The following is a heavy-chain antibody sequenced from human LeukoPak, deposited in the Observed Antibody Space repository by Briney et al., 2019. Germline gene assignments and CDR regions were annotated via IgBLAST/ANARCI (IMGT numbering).Heavy chain of an antibody. Sequence: GGSLRLSCAASGFTFSSYSMNWVRQAPGKGLEWVSSISSSSTYIYYADSVKGRFIISRDNAKNSLYLQMNSLRAEDTAVFYCARDFLNAIDIWGQGTMVTVSS. CDR3: ARDFLNAIDI. J-gene: IGHJ3*02. D-gene: IGHD2/OR15-2a*01. V-gene: IGHV3-21*01. CDR1: GFTFSSYS. CDR2: ISSSSTYI.